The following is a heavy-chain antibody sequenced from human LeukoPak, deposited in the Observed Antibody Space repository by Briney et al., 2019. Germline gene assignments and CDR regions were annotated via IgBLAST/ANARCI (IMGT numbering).Heavy chain of an antibody. D-gene: IGHD3/OR15-3a*01. Sequence: KPSETLSLTCTVSGGSIGSSSYYWGWIRQPPGKGLEWIGSIYYSGNTYYNPSLTSRVSISVDTSKNLFSLKLNSVTAADTAVYHCARHVLGPGLNWFDPWGQGALVSVSS. CDR2: IYYSGNT. CDR1: GGSIGSSSYY. V-gene: IGHV4-39*01. J-gene: IGHJ5*02. CDR3: ARHVLGPGLNWFDP.